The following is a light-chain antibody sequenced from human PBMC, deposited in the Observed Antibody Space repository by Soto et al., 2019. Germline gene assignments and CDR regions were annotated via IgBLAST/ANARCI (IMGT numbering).Light chain of an antibody. CDR3: QQLNGSPWT. CDR2: GES. Sequence: IQLTQSPSSLSASVGDRVTITCRASPAIASFLAWYQQKPGTAPKLLIYGESTLQSGVPSRFSGSRSGTDYTLTIASLQPEDFATYYCQQLNGSPWTFGQGTKVEIK. J-gene: IGKJ1*01. CDR1: PAIASF. V-gene: IGKV1-9*01.